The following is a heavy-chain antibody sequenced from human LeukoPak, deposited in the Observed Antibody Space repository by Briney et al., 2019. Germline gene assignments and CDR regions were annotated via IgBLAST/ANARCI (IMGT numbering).Heavy chain of an antibody. CDR3: VRGNYTDGGRNWFDP. V-gene: IGHV4-4*07. D-gene: IGHD1-7*01. J-gene: IGHJ5*02. Sequence: SETLSLTCTVSGDSIHSLFYGWIRQPAGKGLEWLGRTHTNGNTLYNPSLKSRVTMSVDTSKSQFSLRLTSVTAADTAFYYCVRGNYTDGGRNWFDPWGQGILVTVSS. CDR2: THTNGNT. CDR1: GDSIHSLF.